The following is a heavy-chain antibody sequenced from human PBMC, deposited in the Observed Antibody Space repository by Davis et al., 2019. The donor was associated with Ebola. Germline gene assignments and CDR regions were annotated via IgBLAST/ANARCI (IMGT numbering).Heavy chain of an antibody. CDR1: GFTFSNYA. CDR3: ARASRALYFDY. Sequence: GESLKISCAASGFTFSNYAMTWVRQAPGKGLEWVSSVSGYGDTIDYADSVKGRFTISRDNSKNTVSLQMNSLRAEDTALYYCARASRALYFDYWGQGILVTVSS. V-gene: IGHV3-23*01. J-gene: IGHJ4*02. CDR2: VSGYGDTI.